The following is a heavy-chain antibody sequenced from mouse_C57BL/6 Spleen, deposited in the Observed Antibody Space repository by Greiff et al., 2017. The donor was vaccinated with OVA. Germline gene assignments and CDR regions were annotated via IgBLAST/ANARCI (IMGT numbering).Heavy chain of an antibody. V-gene: IGHV1-26*01. D-gene: IGHD1-1*01. Sequence: EVQLQQSGPELVKPGASVKISCKASGYTFTDYYMNWVKQSHGKSLEWIGDINPNNGGTSYNQKFKGKATLTVDKSSSTAYMELRSLTSEDSAVYYCASEGTVVATDYWGQGTTLTVSS. CDR1: GYTFTDYY. CDR3: ASEGTVVATDY. J-gene: IGHJ2*01. CDR2: INPNNGGT.